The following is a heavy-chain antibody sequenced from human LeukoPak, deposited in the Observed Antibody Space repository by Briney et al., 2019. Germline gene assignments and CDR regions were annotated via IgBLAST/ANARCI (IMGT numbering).Heavy chain of an antibody. CDR3: ARDNSVGDVAWWFDP. Sequence: GGSLRLSCAASGFTFSSYSMNWVRQAPGKGLEWVSSISSSSSYIYYADSVKGRFTISRDNAKNSLYLQMNSLRAEDTAVYYCARDNSVGDVAWWFDPWGQGTLVTVSS. D-gene: IGHD1-26*01. CDR2: ISSSSSYI. V-gene: IGHV3-21*01. J-gene: IGHJ5*02. CDR1: GFTFSSYS.